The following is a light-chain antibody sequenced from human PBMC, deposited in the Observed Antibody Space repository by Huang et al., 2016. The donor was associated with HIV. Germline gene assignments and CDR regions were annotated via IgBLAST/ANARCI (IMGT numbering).Light chain of an antibody. Sequence: EIVMTQSPVTLSVSPGERASLSCRASQNISNNLAWYQQEPGQAPRLLIYGASTRATGIPARCSGSGSGTEFTLTISSLQSADVAVYYCQQYDNWPPRSAFGQGTKVEIK. J-gene: IGKJ1*01. CDR1: QNISNN. CDR2: GAS. CDR3: QQYDNWPPRSA. V-gene: IGKV3-15*01.